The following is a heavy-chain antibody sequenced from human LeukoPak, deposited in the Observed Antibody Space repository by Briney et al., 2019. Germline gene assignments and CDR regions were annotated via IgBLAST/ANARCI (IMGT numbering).Heavy chain of an antibody. J-gene: IGHJ4*02. V-gene: IGHV1-69*06. CDR2: IIPIFGTA. CDR1: GGTFSSYA. CDR3: ARPLRGYSYGYFDY. D-gene: IGHD5-18*01. Sequence: SVEVSCKASGGTFSSYAISWVRQAPGQGLEWMGGIIPIFGTANYAQKFQGRVTITADKSTSTAYMELSSLRSEDTAVYYCARPLRGYSYGYFDYWGQGTLVTVSS.